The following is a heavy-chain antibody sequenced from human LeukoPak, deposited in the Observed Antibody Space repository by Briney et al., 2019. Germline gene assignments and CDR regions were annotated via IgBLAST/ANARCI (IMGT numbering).Heavy chain of an antibody. CDR3: AREAYYYYYMDV. Sequence: GGSLRLSCAASGFTFSSYTMKWVRQAPGKGLEWVSSISSSSSYIYYADSVKGRFTISRDNAKNSLFLQMNSLRAEDTAVYYCAREAYYYYYMDVWGKGTTVTVSS. CDR2: ISSSSSYI. V-gene: IGHV3-21*01. J-gene: IGHJ6*03. CDR1: GFTFSSYT.